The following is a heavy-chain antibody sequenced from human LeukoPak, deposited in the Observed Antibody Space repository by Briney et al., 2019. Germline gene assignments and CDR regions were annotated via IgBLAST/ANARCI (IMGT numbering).Heavy chain of an antibody. J-gene: IGHJ5*02. V-gene: IGHV3-30*04. CDR2: NSDDGSKR. D-gene: IGHD3-3*01. Sequence: GGSLRLSCSGAGFTFRDSAFHWVRQAPGKGLEWVAVNSDDGSKRFYADSVKGRFTISRDNSRDTLYLHMQTLRPEDSAVYYCARESGFMMVGEINADNWFDPWGQGTPVTVSS. CDR1: GFTFRDSA. CDR3: ARESGFMMVGEINADNWFDP.